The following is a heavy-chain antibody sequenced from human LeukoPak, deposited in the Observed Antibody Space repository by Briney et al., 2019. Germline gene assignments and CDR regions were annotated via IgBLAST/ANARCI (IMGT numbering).Heavy chain of an antibody. CDR2: ISSSGSTI. Sequence: GSLRLSCAASGFTFSSYEMNWVRQAPGKGLEWVSYISSSGSTIYYADSVKGRFTISRDNAKNSLYLQMNSLRAEDTAVDYCAKDRRLWQNLYYFDYWGQGTLVTVSS. CDR1: GFTFSSYE. CDR3: AKDRRLWQNLYYFDY. D-gene: IGHD4/OR15-4a*01. V-gene: IGHV3-48*03. J-gene: IGHJ4*02.